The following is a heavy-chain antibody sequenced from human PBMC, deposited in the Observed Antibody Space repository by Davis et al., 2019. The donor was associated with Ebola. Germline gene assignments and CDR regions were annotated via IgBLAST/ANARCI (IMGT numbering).Heavy chain of an antibody. CDR2: IYYSGST. CDR3: ARNYDILTGYPYYFDY. D-gene: IGHD3-9*01. Sequence: MPSETLSLTCTVSGGSISSSSYYWSWIRQPPGKGLEWIGYIYYSGSTNYNPSLKSRVTISVDTSKNQFSLKLSSVTAADTAVYYCARNYDILTGYPYYFDYWGQGTLVTVSS. CDR1: GGSISSSSYY. J-gene: IGHJ4*02. V-gene: IGHV4-61*01.